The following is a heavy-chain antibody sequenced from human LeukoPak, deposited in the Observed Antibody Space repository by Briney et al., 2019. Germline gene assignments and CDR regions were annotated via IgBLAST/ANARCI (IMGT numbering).Heavy chain of an antibody. CDR1: GFTFSSYE. CDR2: ISSSGSTI. CDR3: AKARPGDTFDY. J-gene: IGHJ4*02. V-gene: IGHV3-48*03. Sequence: GGSLRLSCAASGFTFSSYEMNWVRQAPGKGLEWVSYISSSGSTIYYADPVKGRFTTSRDNAKNSLYLQMNSLRVEDTAIYYCAKARPGDTFDYWGQGTLVTVSS. D-gene: IGHD3-10*01.